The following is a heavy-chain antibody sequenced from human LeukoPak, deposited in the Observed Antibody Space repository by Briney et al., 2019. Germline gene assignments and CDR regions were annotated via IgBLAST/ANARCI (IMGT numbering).Heavy chain of an antibody. V-gene: IGHV3-23*01. CDR2: ISGSGGST. Sequence: GGSLRLSCAASGFTFCSYAMSWVRQAPGKGLEWVSAISGSGGSTYYADSVKGRFTISRDNSKNTLYLQMNSLRAEDTAVYYCAKDQSIPPALGPYKEYQLLANEGDAFDIWGQGTMVTVSS. CDR3: AKDQSIPPALGPYKEYQLLANEGDAFDI. J-gene: IGHJ3*02. D-gene: IGHD2-2*01. CDR1: GFTFCSYA.